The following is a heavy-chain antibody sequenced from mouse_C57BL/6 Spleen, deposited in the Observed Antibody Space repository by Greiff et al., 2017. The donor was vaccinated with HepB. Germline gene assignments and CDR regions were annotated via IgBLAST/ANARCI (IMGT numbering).Heavy chain of an antibody. Sequence: LVESGAELVRPGASVTLSCKASGYTFTDYEMHWVKQTPVHGLEWIGAIDPETGGTAYNQKFKGKAILTADKSSSTAYMELRSLTSEDSAVYYCTKLLPGGYFDYWGQGTTLTVSS. CDR1: GYTFTDYE. J-gene: IGHJ2*01. V-gene: IGHV1-15*01. CDR3: TKLLPGGYFDY. CDR2: IDPETGGT.